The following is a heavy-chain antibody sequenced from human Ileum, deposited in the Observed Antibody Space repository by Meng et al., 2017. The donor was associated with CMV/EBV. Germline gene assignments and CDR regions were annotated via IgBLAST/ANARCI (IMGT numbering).Heavy chain of an antibody. Sequence: QVQLQESGPGLVKPSQTLSLTCTVSGGSISSGGYYWNWIRQRPGKGLEWIGYIIYSGSTYYNPSLKSRLSISLDTSKNQSSLKLTSVTAADTAVYYCARDEAIAAPLDYWGQGILVTVSS. CDR1: GGSISSGGYY. D-gene: IGHD6-13*01. CDR2: IIYSGST. CDR3: ARDEAIAAPLDY. V-gene: IGHV4-31*03. J-gene: IGHJ4*02.